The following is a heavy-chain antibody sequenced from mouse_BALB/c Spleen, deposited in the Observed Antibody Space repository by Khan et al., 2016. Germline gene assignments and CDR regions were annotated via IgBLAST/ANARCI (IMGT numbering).Heavy chain of an antibody. CDR2: TNTYTGEA. J-gene: IGHJ4*01. Sequence: QIQLVQSGPELKKPGETVKISCKASGYTFTNYGVNWLKQAPGKGIKWMGWTNTYTGEATYSEDFKGRFAVASETSVRTAHLQINNLQYEDSATYFYSRRVYSGNSYDIIDCWHQATSVAVSS. CDR1: GYTFTNYG. CDR3: SRRVYSGNSYDIIDC. D-gene: IGHD2-12*01. V-gene: IGHV9-3-1*01.